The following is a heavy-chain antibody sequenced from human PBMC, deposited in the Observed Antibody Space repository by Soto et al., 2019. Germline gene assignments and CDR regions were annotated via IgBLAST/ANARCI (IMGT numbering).Heavy chain of an antibody. CDR3: ARDHGGSTWFVGVYYFFGMDV. Sequence: EVQPVESGGDLVQPGGSLRLSCAASGFIFSDYTMTWVRQAPGRGLEFVSHISSSGDAIFYAESVKGRFTVSRDNAKNSLYLQMNSLRDDDMAVYFCARDHGGSTWFVGVYYFFGMDVWGQGTAVTVSS. J-gene: IGHJ6*02. CDR1: GFIFSDYT. D-gene: IGHD6-13*01. CDR2: ISSSGDAI. V-gene: IGHV3-48*02.